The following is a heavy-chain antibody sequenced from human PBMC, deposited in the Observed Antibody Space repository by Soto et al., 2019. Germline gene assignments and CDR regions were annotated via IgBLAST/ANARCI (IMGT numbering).Heavy chain of an antibody. V-gene: IGHV1-8*01. Sequence: ASVKVSCKGSGSTIPSYDINWGRQATGQGLEWMGWMNPNSGNAGYAQKFQGRVTMTRNTSISTAYVELSSLRSEDTAVYYCARATRRYSSGEDGYYWGQGTPVTVSS. CDR1: GSTIPSYD. CDR2: MNPNSGNA. J-gene: IGHJ4*02. CDR3: ARATRRYSSGEDGYY. D-gene: IGHD6-19*01.